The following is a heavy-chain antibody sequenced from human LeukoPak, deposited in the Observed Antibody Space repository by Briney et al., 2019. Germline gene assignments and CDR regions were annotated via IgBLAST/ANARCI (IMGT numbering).Heavy chain of an antibody. Sequence: PSETLSLTCTVSGGSISISSFYWGWIRQPPGKGLEWIASIYYSGSTYYNPSLKSRVTISVDTSKNQFSLELRSVTAADTAVYYCARSYNNAGYFYYGMDVWGQGTTVTVSS. V-gene: IGHV4-39*01. CDR2: IYYSGST. CDR1: GGSISISSFY. CDR3: ARSYNNAGYFYYGMDV. J-gene: IGHJ6*02. D-gene: IGHD5-24*01.